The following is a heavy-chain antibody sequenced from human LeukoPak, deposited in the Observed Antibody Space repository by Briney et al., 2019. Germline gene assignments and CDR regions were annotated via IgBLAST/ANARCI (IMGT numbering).Heavy chain of an antibody. CDR2: ISRDGTIT. Sequence: GGSLRLSCAASGFTFSSSWMHWVRQVPGKGLAWVSRISRDGTITDYADSVKGRFTISRDYAKNTLYLQMNSLRSDGTALFYCVREIGAPGSFNFWGPGTMVAVSS. J-gene: IGHJ3*01. D-gene: IGHD6-13*01. CDR1: GFTFSSSW. CDR3: VREIGAPGSFNF. V-gene: IGHV3-74*01.